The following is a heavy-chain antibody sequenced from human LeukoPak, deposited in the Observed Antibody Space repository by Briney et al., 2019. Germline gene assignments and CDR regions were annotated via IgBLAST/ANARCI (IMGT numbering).Heavy chain of an antibody. V-gene: IGHV1-18*01. CDR3: ARDAVPAAPRDY. CDR2: ISAYNGNT. Sequence: ASVKVSCKASGYTFTSYGISWVRQAPGQGLEWMGWISAYNGNTNYAQELQGRVTMTTGTSTSTAYMELRSLRSDDTAVYYCARDAVPAAPRDYWGQGTLVTVSS. D-gene: IGHD2-2*01. CDR1: GYTFTSYG. J-gene: IGHJ4*02.